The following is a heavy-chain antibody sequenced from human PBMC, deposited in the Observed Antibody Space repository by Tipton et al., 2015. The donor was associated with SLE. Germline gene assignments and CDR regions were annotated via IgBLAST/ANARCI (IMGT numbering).Heavy chain of an antibody. V-gene: IGHV4-34*01. CDR2: VNHSGST. J-gene: IGHJ4*02. CDR3: ASAAREQWLGLLDY. D-gene: IGHD6-19*01. Sequence: TLSLTCAVYGASLDNYYWTWIRQAPGKGLEWIGEVNHSGSTNYNPSLKSRVTISVDTSKNQFSLKLSSVTAADTAVYYCASAAREQWLGLLDYWGQGTLVSVSS. CDR1: GASLDNYY.